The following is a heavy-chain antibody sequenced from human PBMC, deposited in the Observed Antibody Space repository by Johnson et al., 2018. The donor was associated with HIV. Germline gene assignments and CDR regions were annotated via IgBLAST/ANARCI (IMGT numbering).Heavy chain of an antibody. D-gene: IGHD1-26*01. CDR3: AKGLGWELLTHDAFDI. CDR1: GFTFDDYA. Sequence: VQLVESGGGVVRPGGSLRLSCAASGFTFDDYAMHWVRQAPGKGLEWVSGISWNSGSIGYADSVKGRFTISRYNAKNSLYLQMNSLRAEDTALYYCAKGLGWELLTHDAFDIWGQGTMVTVSS. J-gene: IGHJ3*02. V-gene: IGHV3-9*01. CDR2: ISWNSGSI.